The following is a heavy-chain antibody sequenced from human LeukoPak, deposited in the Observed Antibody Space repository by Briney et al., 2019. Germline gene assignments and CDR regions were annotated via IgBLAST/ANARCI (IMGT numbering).Heavy chain of an antibody. CDR1: GFTFSRYW. J-gene: IGHJ3*02. D-gene: IGHD2-21*01. V-gene: IGHV3-7*01. CDR2: INEDGSEK. Sequence: GGSLRLSCAASGFTFSRYWMSWLRQAPGKGLEWVANINEDGSEKYYVDSVKGRFSISRDNAKNSLYLQMNSLRAEDTAVYYCARDRAILWWVDAFDIWGQGTMVTVSS. CDR3: ARDRAILWWVDAFDI.